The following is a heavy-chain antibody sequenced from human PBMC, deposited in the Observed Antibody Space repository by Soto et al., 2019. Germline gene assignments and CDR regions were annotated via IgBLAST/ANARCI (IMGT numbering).Heavy chain of an antibody. CDR1: GFTFSDYY. V-gene: IGHV3-11*01. J-gene: IGHJ4*02. CDR2: ISSSGSTI. Sequence: GSLRLSCAASGFTFSDYYMSWIRQAPGKGLEWVSYISSSGSTIYYADSVKGRFTISRDNAKNSLYLQMNSLRAEDTAVYYCARSGRSAVMGYCSSTSCYRADYFDYWGQGTLVTV. D-gene: IGHD2-2*01. CDR3: ARSGRSAVMGYCSSTSCYRADYFDY.